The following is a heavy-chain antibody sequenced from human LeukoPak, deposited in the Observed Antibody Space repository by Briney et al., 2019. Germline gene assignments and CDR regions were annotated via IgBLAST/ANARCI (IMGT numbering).Heavy chain of an antibody. CDR3: ARHLYGDYVPFDY. Sequence: GESLKISCKASGYTFSPYWIGWVRQMPGKGLEWMGIIYPADSDTRYSPSFQGQVTISADKSISTAYLQWSSLKASDTAMYYCARHLYGDYVPFDYWGQGTLVTVSS. J-gene: IGHJ4*02. D-gene: IGHD4-17*01. CDR2: IYPADSDT. CDR1: GYTFSPYW. V-gene: IGHV5-51*01.